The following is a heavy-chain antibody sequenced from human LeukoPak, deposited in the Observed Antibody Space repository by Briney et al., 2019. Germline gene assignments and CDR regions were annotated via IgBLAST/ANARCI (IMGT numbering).Heavy chain of an antibody. Sequence: GGSLRLSCAASGFTFSSYGMHWVRQAPGKGLEWVAVIWYDGSNKYYADSVKGRFTISRDNSKNTLYLQMNSLRAEDTAVYYCAKDMVAYGSGSADYWGQGTLVTVSS. V-gene: IGHV3-30*02. CDR3: AKDMVAYGSGSADY. CDR1: GFTFSSYG. D-gene: IGHD3-10*01. CDR2: IWYDGSNK. J-gene: IGHJ4*02.